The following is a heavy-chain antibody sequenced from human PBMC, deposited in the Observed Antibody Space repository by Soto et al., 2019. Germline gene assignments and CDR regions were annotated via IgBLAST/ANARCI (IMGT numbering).Heavy chain of an antibody. V-gene: IGHV1-69*06. Sequence: QVQLVQSGAEVKRPGSSVKVSCKASGGTFSSNSNNWVQQAPGQGLEWMGSIIPLFGTTDYAQNFQGRVTISADKFTNTAYMELSSLRSEDTAVYFCARAVLSSSRPSYYEYGMDVWGQGTTVTVSS. J-gene: IGHJ6*02. CDR1: GGTFSSNS. CDR3: ARAVLSSSRPSYYEYGMDV. D-gene: IGHD3-16*01. CDR2: IIPLFGTT.